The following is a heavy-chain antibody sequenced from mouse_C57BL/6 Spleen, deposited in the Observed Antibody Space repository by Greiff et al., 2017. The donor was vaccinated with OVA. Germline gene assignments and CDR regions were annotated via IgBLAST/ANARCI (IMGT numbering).Heavy chain of an antibody. CDR2: IYPGSGST. Sequence: QVQLQQPGAELVKPGASVKMSCKASGYTFTSYWITWVKQRPGQGLEWIGDIYPGSGSTNYNEKFKSKATLTVDTSSSTAYMQLSSLTSEDSAVYYCARAPYYYGSSYDDWGQGTTLTVSS. J-gene: IGHJ2*01. V-gene: IGHV1-55*01. D-gene: IGHD1-1*01. CDR1: GYTFTSYW. CDR3: ARAPYYYGSSYDD.